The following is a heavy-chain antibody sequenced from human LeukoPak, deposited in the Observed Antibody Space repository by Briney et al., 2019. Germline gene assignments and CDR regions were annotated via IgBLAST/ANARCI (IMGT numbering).Heavy chain of an antibody. J-gene: IGHJ3*02. Sequence: PSETLSLTCTVSGGSISSYYWSWIRQPPGKGLEWIGYIYYSGSTNYNPSLKSRVTISVDTSKNQFSLKLSSVTAADTAVYYCARADTSGWIYDAFDIWGQGTMVTVSS. CDR3: ARADTSGWIYDAFDI. CDR2: IYYSGST. D-gene: IGHD6-19*01. V-gene: IGHV4-59*01. CDR1: GGSISSYY.